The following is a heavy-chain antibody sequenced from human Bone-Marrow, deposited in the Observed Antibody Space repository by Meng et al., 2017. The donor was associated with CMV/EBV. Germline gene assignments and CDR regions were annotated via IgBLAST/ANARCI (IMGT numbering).Heavy chain of an antibody. D-gene: IGHD3-9*01. CDR2: ISVYNGNT. CDR3: ARGQQKRDILTGPCDY. V-gene: IGHV1-18*01. Sequence: VKVSCKASGYTFTSYGISWVRLAPGQGLEWMGCISVYNGNTNYVQKLQGRVTMTTDTSTSTAYMELRSLRSDDTAVYYCARGQQKRDILTGPCDYWGQGSLVTVSS. CDR1: GYTFTSYG. J-gene: IGHJ4*02.